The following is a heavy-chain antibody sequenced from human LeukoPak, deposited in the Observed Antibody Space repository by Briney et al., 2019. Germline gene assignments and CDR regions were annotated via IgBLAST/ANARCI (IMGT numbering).Heavy chain of an antibody. J-gene: IGHJ1*01. CDR2: IIPIFGTA. D-gene: IGHD4-17*01. V-gene: IGHV1-69*05. Sequence: SVKVSCKASGGTFSSYAISWVRQAPGQGLEWMGRIIPIFGTANYAQKFQGRVTITTDESTSTAYMELSCLRSEDTAVYYCASPLTTVTTGYFQHWGQGTLVTVSS. CDR3: ASPLTTVTTGYFQH. CDR1: GGTFSSYA.